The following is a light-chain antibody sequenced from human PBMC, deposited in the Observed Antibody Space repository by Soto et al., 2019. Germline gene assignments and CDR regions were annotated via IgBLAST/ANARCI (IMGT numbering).Light chain of an antibody. Sequence: EIVLTQSPATLSLSPGERATLSCRASQSFSSYLAWYQQKPGQAPRLLIYDASNRATGIPARFSGSGSGTDFTLTIGRLEPEDFAVYYCQQRSNWPPKYTFGQGTQLEIK. J-gene: IGKJ2*01. CDR3: QQRSNWPPKYT. CDR1: QSFSSY. CDR2: DAS. V-gene: IGKV3-11*01.